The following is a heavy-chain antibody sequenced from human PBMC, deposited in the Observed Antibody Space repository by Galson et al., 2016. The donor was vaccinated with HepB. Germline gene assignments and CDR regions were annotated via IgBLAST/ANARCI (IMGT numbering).Heavy chain of an antibody. J-gene: IGHJ1*01. D-gene: IGHD1-26*01. CDR1: GYTFTSYA. V-gene: IGHV7-4-1*02. CDR3: ARAIVGSTYLDN. CDR2: IHTNTGKP. Sequence: SVKVSCKASGYTFTSYAMNWVRQAPGQGLEWMGWIHTNTGKPMIAPGFTGRSVFSLDTSVSTAYLQITGLQPDDTAVYYCARAIVGSTYLDNWGQGTLLTVSS.